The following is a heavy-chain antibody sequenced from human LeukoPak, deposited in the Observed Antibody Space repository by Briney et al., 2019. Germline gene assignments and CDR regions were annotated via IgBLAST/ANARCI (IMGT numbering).Heavy chain of an antibody. D-gene: IGHD6-13*01. CDR1: VLTFSNYA. CDR2: IRSKAYGGTT. Sequence: SLSLSCAPSVLTFSNYAMSGVREAPGKGQWRVGCIRSKAYGGTTEYPASVKGRFTNSRDDSKSIAYLQMNSLKTEHTALYCCSRGLGDSSSWSPDYYYYYMDVWGKGTTVTISS. J-gene: IGHJ6*03. V-gene: IGHV3-49*04. CDR3: SRGLGDSSSWSPDYYYYYMDV.